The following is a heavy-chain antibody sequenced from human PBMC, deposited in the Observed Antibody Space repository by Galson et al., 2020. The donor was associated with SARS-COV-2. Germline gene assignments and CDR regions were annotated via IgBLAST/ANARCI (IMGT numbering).Heavy chain of an antibody. J-gene: IGHJ4*02. D-gene: IGHD7-27*01. V-gene: IGHV1-3*01. CDR3: ARDDGLGIPGDY. CDR2: INAGNGNT. CDR1: RHTITSHT. Sequence: TSVNVSCKASRHTITSHTIHWVRQDPAQRPERMGWINAGNGNTKSSQNLQGRVTITRDTSARTAYMELSSLRSEDTAVYYCARDDGLGIPGDYWGQGTLVTVSS.